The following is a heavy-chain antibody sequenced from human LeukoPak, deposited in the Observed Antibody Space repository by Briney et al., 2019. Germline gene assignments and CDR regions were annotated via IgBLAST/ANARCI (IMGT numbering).Heavy chain of an antibody. CDR2: ISYDGSNK. V-gene: IGHV3-30-3*01. CDR3: AREDGYCSGGNCYSYFDS. D-gene: IGHD2-15*01. Sequence: GGSLRLSCAASGFTFSSYAMHWVRQAPGKGLEWVAVISYDGSNKYYADSVKGRFTISRDNTRNSLFLQMYSLRAEDTAVYFCAREDGYCSGGNCYSYFDSWGQGTLVTVSS. J-gene: IGHJ4*02. CDR1: GFTFSSYA.